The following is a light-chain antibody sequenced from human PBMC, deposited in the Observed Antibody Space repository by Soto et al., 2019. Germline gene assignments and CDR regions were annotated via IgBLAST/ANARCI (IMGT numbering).Light chain of an antibody. Sequence: QSVLSQPPSASGTPGQRVTISCSGSSSSIGRNYIYWYQQLPGTAPKLLIYGNTQRPSGVPDRFSGSKSGTSVSPAISGLRSEDEADYYCAAWDDSLRGYVFGTGTKVTVL. CDR3: AAWDDSLRGYV. CDR1: SSSIGRNY. CDR2: GNT. J-gene: IGLJ1*01. V-gene: IGLV1-47*02.